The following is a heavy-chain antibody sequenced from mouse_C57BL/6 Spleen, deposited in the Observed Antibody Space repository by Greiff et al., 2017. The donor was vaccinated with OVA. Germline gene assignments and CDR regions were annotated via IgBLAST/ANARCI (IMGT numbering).Heavy chain of an antibody. Sequence: EVQLQQSVAELVRPGASVKLSCTASGFTFTNTYMHWVKQRPEQGLEWIGRIDPANGNTKYAAKFQGKATITADTSSNTAYLQLRSLTSEDTASYRWGRCSKGYFDVWGTGTTVTVSS. CDR3: GRCSKGYFDV. D-gene: IGHD3-3*01. CDR2: IDPANGNT. V-gene: IGHV14-3*01. J-gene: IGHJ1*03. CDR1: GFTFTNTY.